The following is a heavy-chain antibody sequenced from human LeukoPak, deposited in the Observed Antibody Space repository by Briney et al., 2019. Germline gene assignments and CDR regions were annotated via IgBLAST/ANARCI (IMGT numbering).Heavy chain of an antibody. D-gene: IGHD6-19*01. CDR3: ARGRDEQFNYYYGMDA. CDR2: MNPNSGNT. CDR1: GYTFTSYD. J-gene: IGHJ6*02. V-gene: IGHV1-8*01. Sequence: ASVKVSCKASGYTFTSYDINWVRQATGQGLEWMGWMNPNSGNTGYAQKFQGRVTMTRNTSISTAYMELSSLRSEDTAVYYCARGRDEQFNYYYGMDAWGQGTTVTVSS.